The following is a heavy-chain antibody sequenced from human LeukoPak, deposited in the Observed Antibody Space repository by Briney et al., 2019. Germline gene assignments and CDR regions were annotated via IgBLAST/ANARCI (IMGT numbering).Heavy chain of an antibody. CDR2: ISGSGGST. J-gene: IGHJ4*02. Sequence: GGSLRPSCAASGFRFSSEPMNWVRQAPGKGLEWVSAISGSGGSTYYADSVKGRFTISRDNSKNTLYLQMNSLRAEDTAVYYCATPSHGTGFDYWGQGTLVTVSS. CDR1: GFRFSSEP. CDR3: ATPSHGTGFDY. V-gene: IGHV3-23*01. D-gene: IGHD1-1*01.